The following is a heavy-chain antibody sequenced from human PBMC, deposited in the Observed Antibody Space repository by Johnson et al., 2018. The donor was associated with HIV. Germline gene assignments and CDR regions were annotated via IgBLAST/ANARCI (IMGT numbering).Heavy chain of an antibody. J-gene: IGHJ3*02. CDR3: AKDLGIAARPAAFDI. V-gene: IGHV3-33*06. Sequence: QVQLVESGGGVVQPGRSLRLSCAASGFTFISYGMHWVRQAPGKGLEWVAVIWYDGSNKYYADSVKGRFTISRDNSKNTLYLQMNSLRAEDTAVYYCAKDLGIAARPAAFDIWGQGTMVTVSS. D-gene: IGHD6-6*01. CDR1: GFTFISYG. CDR2: IWYDGSNK.